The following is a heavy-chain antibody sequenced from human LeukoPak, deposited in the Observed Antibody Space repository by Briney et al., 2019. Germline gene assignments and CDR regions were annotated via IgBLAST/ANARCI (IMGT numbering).Heavy chain of an antibody. D-gene: IGHD6-19*01. J-gene: IGHJ3*02. Sequence: ASVKVSCKVSGYTLTELSMHWVRQAPGKGLEWMGGFDPEDGETIYAQKFQGRVTMTEDTSTDTAYMELSSLRSEDTAVYYCATEPPGYSRGWYEVAFDIWGQRTMVTVSS. V-gene: IGHV1-24*01. CDR1: GYTLTELS. CDR2: FDPEDGET. CDR3: ATEPPGYSRGWYEVAFDI.